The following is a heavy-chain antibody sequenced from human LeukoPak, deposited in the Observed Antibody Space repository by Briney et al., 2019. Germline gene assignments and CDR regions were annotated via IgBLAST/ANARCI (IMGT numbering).Heavy chain of an antibody. CDR3: ARLVGARGGYFDY. Sequence: GRSLRLSCAASGFTFSSNGMHWVRQAPGKGLEWVAVIWYDGSNEYYADSVKGRFTISRDNSKNTPYLQMNSLRADDTAVYYCARLVGARGGYFDYWGQGTLVTVSS. V-gene: IGHV3-33*01. CDR1: GFTFSSNG. J-gene: IGHJ4*02. D-gene: IGHD1-26*01. CDR2: IWYDGSNE.